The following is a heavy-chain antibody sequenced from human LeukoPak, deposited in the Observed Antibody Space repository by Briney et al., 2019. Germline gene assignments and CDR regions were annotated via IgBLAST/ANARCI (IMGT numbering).Heavy chain of an antibody. CDR1: GGSISSGSYY. CDR3: ARLSRGLGELSLYPDYFDY. D-gene: IGHD3-16*02. Sequence: PSQTLSLTCTVSGGSISSGSYYWSWIRQPAGKGLEWIGRIYTSGSTNYNPSLKSRVTISVDTSKNQFSLKLSSVTAADTAVYYCARLSRGLGELSLYPDYFDYWGQGTLVTVSS. CDR2: IYTSGST. J-gene: IGHJ4*02. V-gene: IGHV4-61*02.